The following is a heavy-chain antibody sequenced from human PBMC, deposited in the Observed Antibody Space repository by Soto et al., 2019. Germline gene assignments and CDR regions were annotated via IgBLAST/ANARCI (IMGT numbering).Heavy chain of an antibody. CDR1: GGTFGTHG. CDR3: ARANEAAVITHYYDAMDV. J-gene: IGHJ6*02. CDR2: IVPFFGTP. V-gene: IGHV1-69*13. D-gene: IGHD3-16*01. Sequence: SVKVASKASGGTFGTHGIRWVRQAPGPGLEWMGGIVPFFGTPDYVETLQGRVTRTADEATSTAYMELSSLRSGDTAVYYCARANEAAVITHYYDAMDVWGQGTTVTVSS.